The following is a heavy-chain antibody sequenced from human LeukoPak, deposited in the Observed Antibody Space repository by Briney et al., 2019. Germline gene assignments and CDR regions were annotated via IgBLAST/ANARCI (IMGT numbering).Heavy chain of an antibody. Sequence: GGSLRLSCAASGFTFSSYEMNWVRQAPGKGLEWVSYISSSGSTIYYADSVKGRFTISRDNTKNSLYMQMNSLRAEDTAVYYCASIAVAGTGDYYYMGVWGKGTTVTVSS. D-gene: IGHD6-19*01. CDR2: ISSSGSTI. CDR1: GFTFSSYE. V-gene: IGHV3-48*03. J-gene: IGHJ6*03. CDR3: ASIAVAGTGDYYYMGV.